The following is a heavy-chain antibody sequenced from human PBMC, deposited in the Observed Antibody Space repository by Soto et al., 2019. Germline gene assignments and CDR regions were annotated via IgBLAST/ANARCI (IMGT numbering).Heavy chain of an antibody. CDR3: TTDGVRIAVAATPSGFDY. D-gene: IGHD6-19*01. J-gene: IGHJ4*02. CDR2: IKSKTDGGTT. Sequence: SVSNAWMNWVRQAPGKGLEWVGRIKSKTDGGTTDYAAPVKGRFTISRDDSKNTLYLQMNSLKTEDTAVYYCTTDGVRIAVAATPSGFDYWGQGTLVTVSS. V-gene: IGHV3-15*07. CDR1: SVSNAW.